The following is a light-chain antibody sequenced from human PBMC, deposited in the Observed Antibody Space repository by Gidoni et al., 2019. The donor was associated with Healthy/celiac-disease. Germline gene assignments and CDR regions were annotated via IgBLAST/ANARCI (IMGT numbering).Light chain of an antibody. CDR2: YDS. Sequence: SYVLTPPPPVSVAPGKTARITCGGNNIGSKSVHWYQQKPGQAPVRVIYYDSDRPSGIPERFSGSNSGNTATLTISRVEAGDEADYYCQVWDSSSDQGVFGTGTKVTVL. CDR3: QVWDSSSDQGV. CDR1: NIGSKS. V-gene: IGLV3-21*04. J-gene: IGLJ1*01.